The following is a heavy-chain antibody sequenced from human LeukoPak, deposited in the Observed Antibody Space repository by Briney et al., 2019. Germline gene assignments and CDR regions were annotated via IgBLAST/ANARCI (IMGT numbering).Heavy chain of an antibody. D-gene: IGHD5-24*01. CDR2: IYTSGST. CDR1: GGSISSYY. CDR3: ARDRRGRDGYNYYYDY. J-gene: IGHJ4*02. V-gene: IGHV4-4*07. Sequence: ASETLSLTCTVSGGSISSYYWSWLRQPAGKGLEWIGRIYTSGSTNYNPSLKSRVTMSVDTSKNQFSLKLSSVTAADTAVYYYARDRRGRDGYNYYYDYWGQGTLVTVSS.